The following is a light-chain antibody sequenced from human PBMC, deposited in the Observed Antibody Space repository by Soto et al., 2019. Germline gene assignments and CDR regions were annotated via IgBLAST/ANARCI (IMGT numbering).Light chain of an antibody. V-gene: IGKV1-33*01. CDR2: DAS. CDR3: QKYDDLPYT. J-gene: IGKJ2*01. CDR1: QDIGDY. Sequence: DVQMTQSPSSLAASVGDRVTITCQASQDIGDYVNWYQQKPGKAPNLLIFDASILERGVPSRFSGSGSGTDFTFTINSLQPEDIETYYCQKYDDLPYTFGQGTQL.